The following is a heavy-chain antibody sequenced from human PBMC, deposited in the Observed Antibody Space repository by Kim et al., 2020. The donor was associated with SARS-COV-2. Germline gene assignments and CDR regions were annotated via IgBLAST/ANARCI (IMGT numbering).Heavy chain of an antibody. CDR1: GFTFSSYW. CDR3: ARGRNSGYYPKYWYFDL. CDR2: INSDGSST. D-gene: IGHD3-22*01. J-gene: IGHJ2*01. Sequence: GGSLRLSCAASGFTFSSYWMHWVRQAPGKGLVWVSRINSDGSSTSYADSVKGRFTISRDNAKNTLYLQMNSLRAEDTAVYYCARGRNSGYYPKYWYFDLWGRGTLVTVSS. V-gene: IGHV3-74*01.